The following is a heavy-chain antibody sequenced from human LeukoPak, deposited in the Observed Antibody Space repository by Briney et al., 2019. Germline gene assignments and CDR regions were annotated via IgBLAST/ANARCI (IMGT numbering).Heavy chain of an antibody. D-gene: IGHD3-3*01. Sequence: PSETLSLTCAVSGGSISSGGYSWSWIRQPPGKGLEWIGYIYHSGSTYYNPSLKSRVTISVDRSKNQFSLKLSSVTAADTAVYYCASSPGGILEWFSWFDPWGQGTLVTVSS. V-gene: IGHV4-30-2*01. CDR3: ASSPGGILEWFSWFDP. J-gene: IGHJ5*02. CDR2: IYHSGST. CDR1: GGSISSGGYS.